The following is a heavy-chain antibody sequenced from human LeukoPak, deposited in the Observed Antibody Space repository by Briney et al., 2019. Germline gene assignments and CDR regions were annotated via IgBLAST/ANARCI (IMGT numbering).Heavy chain of an antibody. J-gene: IGHJ6*02. V-gene: IGHV3-23*01. CDR1: GFTFKVYT. D-gene: IGHD1-1*01. Sequence: GGSLRLSCAAFGFTFKVYTMNWVRQAPGKGLEWLSSISYSGDNRGGNTYYADSVRGRFTISRDNSKSTLYLQVDSLRAEDTTIYYCAKLFCTDESYWYGMDVWGQGTTVTVSS. CDR2: ISYSGDNRGGNT. CDR3: AKLFCTDESYWYGMDV.